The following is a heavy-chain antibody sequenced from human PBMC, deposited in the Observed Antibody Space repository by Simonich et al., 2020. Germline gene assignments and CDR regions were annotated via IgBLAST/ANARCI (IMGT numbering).Heavy chain of an antibody. D-gene: IGHD5-12*01. CDR2: IYYSGST. J-gene: IGHJ4*02. Sequence: QVQLQESGPGLVTPSETLSLTCTVSGGSISSYYWSWIRQPPGKGLEWIGYIYYSGSTNYNPSLKGRVTISVDTSKNQFSLKLSSVTAADTAVYYCARHDRWLQFYFDYWGQGTLVTVSS. CDR3: ARHDRWLQFYFDY. V-gene: IGHV4-59*08. CDR1: GGSISSYY.